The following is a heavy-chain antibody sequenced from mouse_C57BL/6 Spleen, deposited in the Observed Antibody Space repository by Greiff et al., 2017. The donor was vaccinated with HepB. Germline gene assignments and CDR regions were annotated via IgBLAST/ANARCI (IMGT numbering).Heavy chain of an antibody. CDR1: GFNIKDYY. J-gene: IGHJ4*01. V-gene: IGHV14-2*01. D-gene: IGHD4-1*01. CDR2: IDPEDGET. Sequence: VQLQQSGAELVKPGTSVKLSCTASGFNIKDYYMHWVKQRTEQGLEWIGRIDPEDGETKYATKFQGKATITADTSSNTAYLQLSSLTSEATAVYYCAKFLGAMDYWGQGTSVTVSS. CDR3: AKFLGAMDY.